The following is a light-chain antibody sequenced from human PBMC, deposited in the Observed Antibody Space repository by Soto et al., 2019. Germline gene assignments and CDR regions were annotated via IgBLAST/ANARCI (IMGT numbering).Light chain of an antibody. CDR2: RND. Sequence: QSVLTQPPSASGTPGQRVTISCSGSSSNIGNRHVFWYQQLPGTAPKLLIYRNDQRPSGVPDRFSGSKSGTSASLAISGLRSEDEGDYYCAAWDDRLSSVFFGGGTKVTVL. CDR1: SSNIGNRH. J-gene: IGLJ2*01. V-gene: IGLV1-47*01. CDR3: AAWDDRLSSVF.